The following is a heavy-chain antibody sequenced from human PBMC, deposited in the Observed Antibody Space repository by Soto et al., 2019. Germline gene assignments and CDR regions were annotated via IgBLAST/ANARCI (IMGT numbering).Heavy chain of an antibody. D-gene: IGHD2-2*01. J-gene: IGHJ5*02. Sequence: EVQLVESGGGLVQPGGSLRLSCAASGFTFSSYSMNWVRQAPGKGLEWASYISSSSSTIYYADSVKGRFTISRDNAKNSLYLQKNSLRDEDTAVYYCARESAALNWFDPWGQGTLVTVSS. CDR2: ISSSSSTI. V-gene: IGHV3-48*02. CDR3: ARESAALNWFDP. CDR1: GFTFSSYS.